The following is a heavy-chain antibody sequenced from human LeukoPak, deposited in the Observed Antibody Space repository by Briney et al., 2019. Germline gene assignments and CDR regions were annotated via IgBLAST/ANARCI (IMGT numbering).Heavy chain of an antibody. J-gene: IGHJ6*02. Sequence: PSQTLSLTCTVSGGSISSGGYYWSWIRQHPGKGLEWIGYIYYNGSTYYNPSLKSRVTISVDTSKNQFSLKLSSVTAADTAVYYCASCMIGRRYYYGMDVWGQGTTVTVSS. D-gene: IGHD3-22*01. CDR1: GGSISSGGYY. CDR3: ASCMIGRRYYYGMDV. CDR2: IYYNGST. V-gene: IGHV4-31*03.